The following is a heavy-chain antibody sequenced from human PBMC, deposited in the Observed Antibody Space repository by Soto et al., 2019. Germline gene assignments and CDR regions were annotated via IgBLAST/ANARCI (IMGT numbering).Heavy chain of an antibody. CDR1: GGSFSGYY. Sequence: SETLSLTCGVYGGSFSGYYWSWIRQPPGKGLEWIGEINPSGGTNYNPSLKSRVTISVDTSKNQFSLKLSSVTAADTAVYYCASPVECSTTSCIRWGQGTLVTVSS. V-gene: IGHV4-34*01. CDR2: INPSGGT. CDR3: ASPVECSTTSCIR. D-gene: IGHD2-2*01. J-gene: IGHJ4*02.